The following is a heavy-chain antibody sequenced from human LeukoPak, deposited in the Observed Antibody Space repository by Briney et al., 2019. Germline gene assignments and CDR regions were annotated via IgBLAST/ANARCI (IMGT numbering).Heavy chain of an antibody. D-gene: IGHD5-18*01. CDR1: GGSISSSSYY. CDR3: AGRLPNNNPVVGLWLPDPVDDAFDI. CDR2: IYYSGST. J-gene: IGHJ3*02. Sequence: SETLSLTCTVSGGSISSSSYYWGWIRQPPGKGLEWIGSIYYSGSTYYNPSLKSRVTISVDTSKNQFSLKLSSVTAADTAVYYCAGRLPNNNPVVGLWLPDPVDDAFDIWGQGTMVTVSS. V-gene: IGHV4-39*07.